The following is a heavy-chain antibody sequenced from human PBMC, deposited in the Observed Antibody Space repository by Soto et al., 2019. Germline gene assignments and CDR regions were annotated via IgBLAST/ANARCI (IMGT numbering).Heavy chain of an antibody. V-gene: IGHV4-39*01. CDR1: GGSISSSSYY. CDR2: IYYSGST. D-gene: IGHD3-3*01. J-gene: IGHJ5*02. Sequence: SETLSLTCTVSGGSISSSSYYWGWIRQPPGKGLEWIGSIYYSGSTYYNPSLKSRVTISVDTSKNQFSLKLNSVTAADTAVYYCASPNQYDFYNWFDPWGQGTLVTVSS. CDR3: ASPNQYDFYNWFDP.